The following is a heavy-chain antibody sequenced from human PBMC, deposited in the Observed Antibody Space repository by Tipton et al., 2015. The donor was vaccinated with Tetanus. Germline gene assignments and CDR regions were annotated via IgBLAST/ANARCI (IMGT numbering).Heavy chain of an antibody. CDR1: GGSVRSGDYS. V-gene: IGHV4-30-4*08. J-gene: IGHJ6*02. CDR3: ARATPSGSYFVRYYSMDV. D-gene: IGHD3-22*01. CDR2: VSESGST. Sequence: TLSLTCTVSGGSVRSGDYSWNWIRQPPGKGLEWIGYVSESGSTYSNPSLRSRIIISVDTSKNQFSLILSSVTAADTAVYYCARATPSGSYFVRYYSMDVWGQGTTVVVSS.